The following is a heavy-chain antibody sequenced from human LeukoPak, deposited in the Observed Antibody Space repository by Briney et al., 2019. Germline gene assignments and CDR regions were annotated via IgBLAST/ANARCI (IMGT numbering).Heavy chain of an antibody. J-gene: IGHJ4*02. CDR1: GFTFSSSG. CDR3: ANSYFDSSGYQQWGHFGY. V-gene: IGHV3-23*01. D-gene: IGHD3-22*01. Sequence: GGSLRLSCAASGFTFSSSGMSWVRQAPGKGLQWVSSITGGDGNTYYADSVKGRFTISRDNSKNTLYLQMNSLRAEDTAVYYCANSYFDSSGYQQWGHFGYWGQGTLVTVSS. CDR2: ITGGDGNT.